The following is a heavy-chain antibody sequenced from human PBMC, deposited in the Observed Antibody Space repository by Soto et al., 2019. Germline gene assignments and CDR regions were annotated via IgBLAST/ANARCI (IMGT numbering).Heavy chain of an antibody. CDR1: GFTFSSYA. V-gene: IGHV3-23*01. D-gene: IGHD3-10*01. CDR2: ISGSGGST. CDR3: AKGPRGITMVRGVIAPFDY. J-gene: IGHJ4*02. Sequence: GGSLRLSCAASGFTFSSYAMSWVRQAPGKGLEWVSAISGSGGSTYYADSVKGRFTISRDNSKNTLYLQMNSLRAEDTAVYYCAKGPRGITMVRGVIAPFDYWGQGTLVTVSS.